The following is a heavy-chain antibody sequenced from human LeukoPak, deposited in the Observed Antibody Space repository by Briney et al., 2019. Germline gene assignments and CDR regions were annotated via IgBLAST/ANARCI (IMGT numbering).Heavy chain of an antibody. CDR1: GFTFSSYE. V-gene: IGHV3-48*03. CDR2: ISSNGSNT. D-gene: IGHD6-19*01. J-gene: IGHJ4*02. CDR3: ARDGQRWPIYY. Sequence: TGGSLRLSCAASGFTFSSYEMIWVRQAPGKGLEGISYISSNGSNTYYADSLKGRFTISRDNAKNSLYLQMNSLRAEDTAVYYCARDGQRWPIYYWGQGTLVTVSS.